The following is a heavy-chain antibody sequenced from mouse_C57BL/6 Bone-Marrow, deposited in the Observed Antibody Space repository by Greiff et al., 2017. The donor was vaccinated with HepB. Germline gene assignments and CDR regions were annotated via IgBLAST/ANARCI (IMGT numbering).Heavy chain of an antibody. Sequence: VQLQQPGAELVRPGTSVKLSCKASGYTFTSYWMHWVKQRPGQGLEWIGVIDPSDSYTNYNQKFKGKATLTVDTPSSTAYMQLSSLTSEDSAVYYCARWDGYYGYFDVWGTGTTVTVSS. CDR1: GYTFTSYW. J-gene: IGHJ1*03. V-gene: IGHV1-59*01. D-gene: IGHD2-3*01. CDR2: IDPSDSYT. CDR3: ARWDGYYGYFDV.